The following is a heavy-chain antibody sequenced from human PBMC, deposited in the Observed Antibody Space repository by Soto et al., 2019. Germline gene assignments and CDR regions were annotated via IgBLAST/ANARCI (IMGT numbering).Heavy chain of an antibody. CDR1: GGSFSSSSYS. CDR3: ARHPDLDY. J-gene: IGHJ4*02. CDR2: MYYSGSS. Sequence: QLQLQESGPGLVKPSETLSLTCTVSGGSFSSSSYSWGWIRQPPGKGLEWIGTMYYSGSSDYNPSLKCRVTISVDTSKNQYSLNLSPVTAADTAVYYCARHPDLDYWGQGTLVTVSS. V-gene: IGHV4-39*01.